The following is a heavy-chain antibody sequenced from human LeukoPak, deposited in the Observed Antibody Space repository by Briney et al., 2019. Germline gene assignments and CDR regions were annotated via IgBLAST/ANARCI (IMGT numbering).Heavy chain of an antibody. CDR3: AKHYMGSSYNHGLDY. CDR2: IYYSGTT. CDR1: GGSISSGSYY. Sequence: SETLSLTCTVSGGSISSGSYYWGWIRQPPRKGQEWIGRIYYSGTTHYNPSLKSRVTISVDTSKNQFSLKLSSVTAADTALYYCAKHYMGSSYNHGLDYGGQGTLVTVSS. V-gene: IGHV4-39*01. J-gene: IGHJ4*02. D-gene: IGHD3-10*01.